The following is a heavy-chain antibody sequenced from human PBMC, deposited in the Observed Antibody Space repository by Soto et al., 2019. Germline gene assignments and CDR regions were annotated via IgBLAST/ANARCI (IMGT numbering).Heavy chain of an antibody. V-gene: IGHV3-23*01. Sequence: EVQLLESGGGLIQPGGSLRLSCAASGFTFINYAMSWVRQAPGKGLEWVSAIGGGGGRTYYADSVRGRFTISRDNSKNTLYLQMNSLRDEDTAVYYCAIAGNYDIVVVVAATRKLDYWGQGTLVTVSS. CDR1: GFTFINYA. D-gene: IGHD2-15*01. J-gene: IGHJ4*02. CDR2: IGGGGGRT. CDR3: AIAGNYDIVVVVAATRKLDY.